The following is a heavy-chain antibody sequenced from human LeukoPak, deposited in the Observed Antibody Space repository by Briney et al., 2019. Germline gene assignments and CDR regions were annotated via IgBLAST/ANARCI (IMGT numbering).Heavy chain of an antibody. Sequence: SETLSLTCAVYGGSFSGYYWSWIRQPPGKGLEWIGEINHSGSTNYNPSLKSRVTISVDTSKNQFSLKLSSVTAADTAVYYCARGSTVTTRWFDPWGQGTLVTVSS. CDR3: ARGSTVTTRWFDP. J-gene: IGHJ5*02. D-gene: IGHD4-17*01. CDR1: GGSFSGYY. CDR2: INHSGST. V-gene: IGHV4-34*01.